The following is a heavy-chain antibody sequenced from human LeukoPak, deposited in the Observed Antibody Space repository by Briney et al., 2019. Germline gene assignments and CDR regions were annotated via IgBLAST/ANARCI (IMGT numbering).Heavy chain of an antibody. D-gene: IGHD2-21*01. CDR2: ISASGGST. Sequence: GGSLRLSCAASGLSFSRYAMHWVRQAPGKGLEWVSSISASGGSTFYADSVKGRFTFSRDNSKSTLCLQMNSLRAEDTAVYYCAKGGLNSFDYWGQGTLVTVSS. V-gene: IGHV3-23*01. CDR1: GLSFSRYA. J-gene: IGHJ4*02. CDR3: AKGGLNSFDY.